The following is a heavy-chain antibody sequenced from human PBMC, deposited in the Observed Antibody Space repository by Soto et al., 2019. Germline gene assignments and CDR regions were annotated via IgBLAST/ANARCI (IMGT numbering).Heavy chain of an antibody. CDR2: IWYDGSNK. CDR3: VGYFCPASGVYNFFNH. V-gene: IGHV3-33*03. Sequence: QVQLVESGGVVVQPEGSLRLSCAAAGFSFSTYGMHWVRQAPGKGLEWVAIIWYDGSNKYYADSVKGRFTVSRDNSKNTMYLQMDSLRGEDTAVYYCVGYFCPASGVYNFFNHWGQGTLVTVSS. D-gene: IGHD2-15*01. CDR1: GFSFSTYG. J-gene: IGHJ1*01.